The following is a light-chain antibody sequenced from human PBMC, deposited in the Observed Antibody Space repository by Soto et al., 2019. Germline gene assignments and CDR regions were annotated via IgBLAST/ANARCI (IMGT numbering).Light chain of an antibody. CDR1: SSDVGGYNY. J-gene: IGLJ1*01. CDR2: EVS. Sequence: QSALAQPASVSGSPGQSITISCTGTSSDVGGYNYVSWYQQHPGKAPKLMIYEVSNRPSGVSNRSSGSKSGNTASLTISGLQAEDEADYYCSSYTSSTFYVFGPGTKVTV. CDR3: SSYTSSTFYV. V-gene: IGLV2-14*01.